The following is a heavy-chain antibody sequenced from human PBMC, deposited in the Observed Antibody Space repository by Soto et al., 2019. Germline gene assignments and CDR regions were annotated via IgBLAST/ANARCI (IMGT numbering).Heavy chain of an antibody. CDR1: GGSFSGYY. V-gene: IGHV4-34*01. D-gene: IGHD1-1*01. CDR2: INHSGST. CDR3: ARNPRERPICHGICFDY. J-gene: IGHJ4*02. Sequence: PSETLSLTCAVYGGSFSGYYWSWIRQPPGKGLEWIGEINHSGSTNYNPSPKSRVTISVDTSKNQFSLKLSSVTAADTAVYYCARNPRERPICHGICFDYWGQGTLVTVSS.